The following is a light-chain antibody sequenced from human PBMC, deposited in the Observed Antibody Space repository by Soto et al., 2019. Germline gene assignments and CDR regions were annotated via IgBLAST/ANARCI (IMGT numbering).Light chain of an antibody. CDR3: QDFDSPQWT. Sequence: VLTRSPDTLSLSPGDRATLSCRANQRASRQYLSWYQQRPGQPPRLLIYSVSMRADGIPDRFSGSGSGSEFTLTINRLEPEDFAVYYCQDFDSPQWTFGQGTKIE. V-gene: IGKV3-20*01. CDR1: QRASRQY. J-gene: IGKJ1*01. CDR2: SVS.